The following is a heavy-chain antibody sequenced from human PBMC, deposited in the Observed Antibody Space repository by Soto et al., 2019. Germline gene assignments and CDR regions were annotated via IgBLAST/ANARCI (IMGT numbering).Heavy chain of an antibody. J-gene: IGHJ3*02. CDR2: MFYSGRT. D-gene: IGHD3-22*01. Sequence: SETLSLTCTVSGASMTDYYGSWVRQSPGKGLEWIGYMFYSGRTNYNPSLKSRVTISVDTSKNQFSLKLSSVTAADTAVYNCERGYYDSSGQSNTFDIWPGDNGHRL. CDR3: ERGYYDSSGQSNTFDI. V-gene: IGHV4-59*01. CDR1: GASMTDYY.